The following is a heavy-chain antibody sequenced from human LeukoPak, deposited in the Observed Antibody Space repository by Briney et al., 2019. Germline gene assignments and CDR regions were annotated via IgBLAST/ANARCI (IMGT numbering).Heavy chain of an antibody. CDR1: GGSISSYY. D-gene: IGHD4-11*01. Sequence: SETLSLTCIVSGGSISSYYWSWIRQPPGKGLEWIGYIKYSGSTNYNPSLKSRVTISVDTSKNQVSLKLSSVTAADTAVYYCARGANSNHPGLDNWGQGTLVTVSS. CDR2: IKYSGST. J-gene: IGHJ4*02. CDR3: ARGANSNHPGLDN. V-gene: IGHV4-59*01.